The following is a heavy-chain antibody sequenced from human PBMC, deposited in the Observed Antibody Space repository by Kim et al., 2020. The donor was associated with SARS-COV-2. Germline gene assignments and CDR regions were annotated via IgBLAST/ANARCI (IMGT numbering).Heavy chain of an antibody. Sequence: SETLSLTCSVSGGSFSSGGYYWSWIRQHPGKGLEWIGYMYYTGSIYYNPSLKGRVTISIDTSKNQFSLNLTSVTAADTAVYYCARDYIFNDYYSGLDVWG. CDR1: GGSFSSGGYY. CDR3: ARDYIFNDYYSGLDV. D-gene: IGHD3-9*01. J-gene: IGHJ6*01. V-gene: IGHV4-31*03. CDR2: MYYTGSI.